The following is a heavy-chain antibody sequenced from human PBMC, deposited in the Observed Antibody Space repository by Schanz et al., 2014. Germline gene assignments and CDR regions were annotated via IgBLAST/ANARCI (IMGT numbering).Heavy chain of an antibody. D-gene: IGHD3-10*01. CDR3: ARDRVSFVRGPLGVD. CDR1: GYSFTDYA. J-gene: IGHJ4*02. CDR2: ISGYNGDT. V-gene: IGHV1-18*01. Sequence: QVQLVQSGAEVKKPGASVRVSCKASGYSFTDYAIHWVRQAPGQGLEWMGWISGYNGDTNYAPKFQDRVTMTTDTSTGIASLELRNPKSDDTAVYYCARDRVSFVRGPLGVDWGQGTQVIVSS.